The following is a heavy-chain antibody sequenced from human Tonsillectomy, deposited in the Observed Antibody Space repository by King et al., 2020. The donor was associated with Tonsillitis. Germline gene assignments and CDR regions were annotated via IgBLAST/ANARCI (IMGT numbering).Heavy chain of an antibody. V-gene: IGHV1-2*02. J-gene: IGHJ5*02. Sequence: VQLVESGAEVKKPGASVKVSCKASGYTFSGYYMHWVRQAPGQGLEWMGWINPNSGGTNFAQKFQGRVTLTRDTSIRTAYMGLSRLRSDDTAVYYCARDYCTNGVCSWFDPWGQGTLVTVSS. CDR3: ARDYCTNGVCSWFDP. CDR1: GYTFSGYY. CDR2: INPNSGGT. D-gene: IGHD2-8*01.